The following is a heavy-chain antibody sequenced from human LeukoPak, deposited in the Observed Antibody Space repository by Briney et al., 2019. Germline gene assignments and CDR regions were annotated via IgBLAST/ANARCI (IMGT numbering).Heavy chain of an antibody. CDR3: ARDRAVVWGFDY. J-gene: IGHJ4*02. Sequence: GGSLRLSCAASGSTFSNYNMNWVRQAPGKGLEWVSSFSSSSSYIYYADSVKGRFTISRDNAKNSLYLQMNSLRAEDTAVYYCARDRAVVWGFDYWGQGTLVTVSS. CDR1: GSTFSNYN. D-gene: IGHD2-8*02. CDR2: FSSSSSYI. V-gene: IGHV3-21*01.